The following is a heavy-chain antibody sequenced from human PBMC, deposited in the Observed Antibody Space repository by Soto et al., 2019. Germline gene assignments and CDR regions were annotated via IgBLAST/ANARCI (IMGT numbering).Heavy chain of an antibody. V-gene: IGHV3-23*01. CDR3: AKDQSDIAAAGPPFDY. J-gene: IGHJ4*02. CDR1: GFTFSSYA. D-gene: IGHD6-13*01. Sequence: GGSLSLSCAASGFTFSSYAMSWVRQAPGKGLEWVSAISGSGGSTYYADSVKGRFTISRDNSKNTLYLQMNSLRAEDTAVYYCAKDQSDIAAAGPPFDYWGQGTLVTVSS. CDR2: ISGSGGST.